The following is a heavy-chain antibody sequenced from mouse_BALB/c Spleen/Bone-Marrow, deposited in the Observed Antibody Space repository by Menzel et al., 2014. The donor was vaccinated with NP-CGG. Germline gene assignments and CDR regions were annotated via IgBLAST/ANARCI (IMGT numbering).Heavy chain of an antibody. J-gene: IGHJ3*01. V-gene: IGHV6-6*02. CDR1: GFTFSNYW. CDR2: IRLKSNNYAT. Sequence: EVKLVESGGGLVQPGGSMKLSCVASGFTFSNYWMNWVRRSPEKGLEWVAEIRLKSNNYATHYAESVKGRFTISRDDSKSSVYLQMNNLRAEDTGIYYCTTGFAYWGQGTLVTVSA. CDR3: TTGFAY.